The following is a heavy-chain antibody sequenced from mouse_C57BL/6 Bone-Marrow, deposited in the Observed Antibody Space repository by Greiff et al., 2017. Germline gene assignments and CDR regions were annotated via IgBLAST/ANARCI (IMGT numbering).Heavy chain of an antibody. CDR1: GFNIKDDY. V-gene: IGHV14-4*01. Sequence: EVQLQESGAELVRPGASVKLSCTASGFNIKDDYMHWVKQRPEQGLEWIGWIDPENGDTEYASKFQGKATIPADTSSNTAYLQLSSLTSEATAVYYCTTSDYAWFAYWGQGTLVTVSA. CDR2: IDPENGDT. J-gene: IGHJ3*01. D-gene: IGHD2-4*01. CDR3: TTSDYAWFAY.